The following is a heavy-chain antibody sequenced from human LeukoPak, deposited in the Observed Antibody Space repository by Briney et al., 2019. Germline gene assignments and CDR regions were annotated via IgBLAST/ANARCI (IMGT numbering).Heavy chain of an antibody. D-gene: IGHD2-15*01. V-gene: IGHV4-30-4*08. Sequence: PSATPSLTCTVSGGSISRGDYYWSWIRQPPGKGPAWVGYIYYSGSTYYNPSLKSRVTISVDTSKNQFSLKLSSVTAADTAVYYCASVVVVAATPNWFDPWGQGTLVTVSS. CDR3: ASVVVVAATPNWFDP. CDR2: IYYSGST. CDR1: GGSISRGDYY. J-gene: IGHJ5*02.